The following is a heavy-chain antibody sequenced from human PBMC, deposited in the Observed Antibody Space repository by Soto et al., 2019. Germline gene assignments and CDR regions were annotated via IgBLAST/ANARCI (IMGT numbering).Heavy chain of an antibody. Sequence: PGGSLRLSCAASGFTFSIYNMNWVRQAPGKGLVWVSRINSDGSSTSYADSVKGRFTISRDNAKNTLYLQMNSLRAEDTAVYYCARDPIEVIAAAGTGWFDPWGQGTLVTVSS. CDR3: ARDPIEVIAAAGTGWFDP. CDR2: INSDGSST. D-gene: IGHD6-13*01. J-gene: IGHJ5*02. CDR1: GFTFSIYN. V-gene: IGHV3-74*01.